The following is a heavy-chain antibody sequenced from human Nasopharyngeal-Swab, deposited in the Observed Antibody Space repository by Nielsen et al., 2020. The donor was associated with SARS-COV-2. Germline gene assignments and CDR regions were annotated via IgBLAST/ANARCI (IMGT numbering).Heavy chain of an antibody. Sequence: SETLSLTCTVSGGSISSSSYYWGWIRRPPGKGLEWIESIYYSGSTYYNPSLKSRVTISVDTSKNQFSLKLSSVTAADTAVYYCVGSSWYGDYYYYYGMDVWGQGTTVTVSS. CDR2: IYYSGST. CDR3: VGSSWYGDYYYYYGMDV. D-gene: IGHD6-13*01. CDR1: GGSISSSSYY. V-gene: IGHV4-39*07. J-gene: IGHJ6*02.